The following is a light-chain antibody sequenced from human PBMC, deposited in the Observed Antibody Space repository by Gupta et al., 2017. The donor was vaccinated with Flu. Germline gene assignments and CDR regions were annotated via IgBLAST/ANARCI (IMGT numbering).Light chain of an antibody. V-gene: IGKV1-39*01. CDR2: TTS. CDR3: QQSYRIPLT. CDR1: QNINSY. Sequence: PSSLSASVGDRVTVTCRASQNINSYLNWYQQKPGKAPQLMIYTTSNLRSGVPSRFSGSGSGTDFTLTISSLQPEDFATYYCQQSYRIPLTFGGGTKVEIK. J-gene: IGKJ4*01.